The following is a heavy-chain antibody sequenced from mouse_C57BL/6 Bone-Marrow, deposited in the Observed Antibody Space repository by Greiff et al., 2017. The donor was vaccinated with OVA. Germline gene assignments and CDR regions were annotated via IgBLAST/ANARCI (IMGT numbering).Heavy chain of an antibody. V-gene: IGHV1-81*01. CDR3: ARCAWFAY. CDR1: GYTFTSYG. CDR2: IYPRSGNT. Sequence: VQLQQSRAELARPGASVKLSCKASGYTFTSYGISWVKQRTGQGLEWIGEIYPRSGNTYYNEKFKGKATLTADKSSSTAYMELRSLTSEDSAVYFCARCAWFAYWGQGTLVTVSA. J-gene: IGHJ3*01.